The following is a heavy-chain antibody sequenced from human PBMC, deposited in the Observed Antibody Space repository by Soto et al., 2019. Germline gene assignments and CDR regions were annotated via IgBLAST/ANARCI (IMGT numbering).Heavy chain of an antibody. J-gene: IGHJ4*02. Sequence: QVHLVQSGAEVKKPGTSVKVACKASGYSFTNYAMHWVRQAPGQRLEWMGWINTGNGNTQYSQKFLGRVTITRGTYASTAYMELSSLRSDDTAVYYCARRRTNVSYYFDYWGQGTLVTVSS. CDR2: INTGNGNT. CDR3: ARRRTNVSYYFDY. D-gene: IGHD2-8*01. V-gene: IGHV1-3*04. CDR1: GYSFTNYA.